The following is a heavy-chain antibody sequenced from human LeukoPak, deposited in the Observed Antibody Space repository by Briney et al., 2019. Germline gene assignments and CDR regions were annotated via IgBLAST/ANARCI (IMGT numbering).Heavy chain of an antibody. J-gene: IGHJ4*02. V-gene: IGHV4-59*12. CDR2: IYYSGST. D-gene: IGHD4-11*01. CDR1: GGSISSYY. Sequence: SETLSLTCTVSGGSISSYYWSWIRQPPGKGLERIGYIYYSGSTNYNPSLKSRVTISVDTSKNQFSLKLSSVTAADTAVYYCARDAFIVRKGPLTTYVCTFDYWGQGTLVTVSS. CDR3: ARDAFIVRKGPLTTYVCTFDY.